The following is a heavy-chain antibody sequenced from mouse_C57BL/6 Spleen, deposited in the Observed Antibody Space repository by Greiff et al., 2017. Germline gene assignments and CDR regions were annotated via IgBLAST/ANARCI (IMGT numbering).Heavy chain of an antibody. D-gene: IGHD2-2*01. CDR3: ASYGYYYAMDY. CDR2: IDPSDSYT. J-gene: IGHJ4*01. CDR1: GYTFTSYW. Sequence: QVQLKQPGAELVMPGASVKLSCKASGYTFTSYWMHWVKQRPGQGLEWIGEIDPSDSYTNYNQKFKGKSTLTVDKSSSTAYMQLSSLTSEDSAVYYCASYGYYYAMDYWGQGTSVTVSS. V-gene: IGHV1-69*01.